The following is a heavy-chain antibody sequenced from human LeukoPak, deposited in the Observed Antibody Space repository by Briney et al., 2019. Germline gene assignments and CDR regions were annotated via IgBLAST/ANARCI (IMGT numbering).Heavy chain of an antibody. CDR1: GFTFSSYW. D-gene: IGHD3-16*01. Sequence: GGSLRLSCAASGFTFSSYWMHWVRQAPGKGLVWVSRVNVDGSTYYADSVKGRFTVSRDNAENTLYLQVNSLGDEDTAVYYCARGGKGYWSFVLWGRGTLVTVP. CDR3: ARGGKGYWSFVL. V-gene: IGHV3-74*01. J-gene: IGHJ2*01. CDR2: VNVDGST.